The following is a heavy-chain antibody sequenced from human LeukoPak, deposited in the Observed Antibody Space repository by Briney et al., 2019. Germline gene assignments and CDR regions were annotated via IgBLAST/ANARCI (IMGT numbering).Heavy chain of an antibody. Sequence: GGSLRLSCAASGIIFGNFWMSWVRQAPGKGLEWVANIIQDGSDKYYADSVKGRFTISRDNARNSLYLQMNNLRAEDTAIYYCARGLVEMATRYFDLWGRGTLVTVSS. J-gene: IGHJ2*01. CDR1: GIIFGNFW. CDR3: ARGLVEMATRYFDL. CDR2: IIQDGSDK. D-gene: IGHD5-24*01. V-gene: IGHV3-7*03.